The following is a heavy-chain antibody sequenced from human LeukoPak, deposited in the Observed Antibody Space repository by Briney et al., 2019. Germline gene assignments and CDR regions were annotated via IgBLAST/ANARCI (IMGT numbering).Heavy chain of an antibody. CDR3: ARDLKDYYDSSGYYGDAFDI. D-gene: IGHD3-22*01. V-gene: IGHV3-21*01. CDR2: ISSSSSYI. J-gene: IGHJ3*02. Sequence: PGGSLRLSCAASGFTFSSYNMNWVRQAPGKGLEWVSSISSSSSYIFYADSVKGRFTISRDNAKNSLYLQMNSLRAEDTAVYYCARDLKDYYDSSGYYGDAFDIWGQGTMVTVSS. CDR1: GFTFSSYN.